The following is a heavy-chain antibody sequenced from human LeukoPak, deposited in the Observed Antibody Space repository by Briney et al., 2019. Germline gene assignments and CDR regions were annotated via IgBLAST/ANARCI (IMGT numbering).Heavy chain of an antibody. D-gene: IGHD3-22*01. V-gene: IGHV4-34*01. CDR2: INHSGST. Sequence: SETLSLTCAVYGGSFSGYYWSWIRQPPGKGLEWIGEINHSGSTNYNPSLKSRVTISVDTSKNQFSLKLSSVTAADTAVYYCARHVHRLNRYYYDSSATKRGLYFDYWGQGTLVTVSS. J-gene: IGHJ4*02. CDR3: ARHVHRLNRYYYDSSATKRGLYFDY. CDR1: GGSFSGYY.